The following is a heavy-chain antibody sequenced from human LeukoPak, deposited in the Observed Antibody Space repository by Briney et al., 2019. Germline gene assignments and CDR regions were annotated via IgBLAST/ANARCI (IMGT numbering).Heavy chain of an antibody. CDR1: GSTFTSAD. Sequence: ASVKVSCKASGSTFTSADMSWVRQAPGQGLEWMGIINPSGDSTSYAQKFQGRVTMTRDTSTSTVYMELSSLRSEDTAVYYCASVLYCGADCYSGRYFFDYWGQGTLVTVSS. D-gene: IGHD2-21*02. J-gene: IGHJ4*02. V-gene: IGHV1-46*01. CDR3: ASVLYCGADCYSGRYFFDY. CDR2: INPSGDST.